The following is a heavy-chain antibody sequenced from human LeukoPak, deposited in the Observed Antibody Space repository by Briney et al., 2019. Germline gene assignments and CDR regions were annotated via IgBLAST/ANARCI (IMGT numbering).Heavy chain of an antibody. CDR3: ARVGSSWKRPIDY. CDR1: GGSISPFY. J-gene: IGHJ4*02. V-gene: IGHV4-59*01. Sequence: SETLSLTCTVSGGSISPFYWSWIRQPPGKGLEWIGYVYYTGNTNYNPSLESRVAISVDTSKNQVSLKLSSATAADTAIYYCARVGSSWKRPIDYWGQGTLVTVSS. D-gene: IGHD6-13*01. CDR2: VYYTGNT.